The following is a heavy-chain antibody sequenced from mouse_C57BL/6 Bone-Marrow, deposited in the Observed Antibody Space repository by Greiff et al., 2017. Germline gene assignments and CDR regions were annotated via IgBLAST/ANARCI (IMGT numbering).Heavy chain of an antibody. V-gene: IGHV5-9*01. J-gene: IGHJ3*01. Sequence: VLLLQSGAGLVKPGGSLKLSCAASGFTFSSYSMSWVRQTPEKRLEWVATISGGGGNTYYPDSVKGRFTISRDNAKNTLYVQMSSLSSGYGALYYLQTPPYRGSGALVTAFA. CDR2: ISGGGGNT. CDR1: GFTFSSYS. CDR3: QTPPY.